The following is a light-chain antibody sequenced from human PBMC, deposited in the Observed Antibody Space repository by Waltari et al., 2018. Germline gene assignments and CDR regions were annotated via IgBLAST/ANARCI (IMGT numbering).Light chain of an antibody. V-gene: IGKV3-11*01. CDR3: QQGVILPLT. CDR2: DTS. CDR1: ESVSNY. Sequence: IILTQSPVTLSLAAGERATPSCRACESVSNYLAWYQQKPGQSPTLLIYDTSKRATGIPGRFSGSGYGTDFTLTINNLEAEDFALYYCQQGVILPLTFGGGTKLEIK. J-gene: IGKJ4*01.